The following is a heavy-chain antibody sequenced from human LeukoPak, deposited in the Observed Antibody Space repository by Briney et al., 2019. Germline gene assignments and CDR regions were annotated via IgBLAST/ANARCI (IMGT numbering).Heavy chain of an antibody. Sequence: GGSLRLSCAASGFIFSDHGMHWVRQAPGRGLEWVSAISTTGGTTYYADSVRGRFTISRDNSKNTLYLQMNSLRAEDTAVYYCARGGSYLSAFDIWGQGTMVTVSS. CDR1: GFIFSDHG. J-gene: IGHJ3*02. V-gene: IGHV3-23*01. CDR3: ARGGSYLSAFDI. CDR2: ISTTGGTT. D-gene: IGHD1-26*01.